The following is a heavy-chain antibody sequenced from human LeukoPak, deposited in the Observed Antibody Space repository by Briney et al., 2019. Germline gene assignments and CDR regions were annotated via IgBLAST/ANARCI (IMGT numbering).Heavy chain of an antibody. J-gene: IGHJ5*02. V-gene: IGHV4-59*01. CDR1: GGSIGSYY. D-gene: IGHD3-3*01. CDR3: ARDRGRSARGRWFDP. CDR2: IYYSGST. Sequence: SETLSLTCTVSGGSIGSYYWSWIRQPPGKGLEWIGYIYYSGSTNYNPSLKSRVTISVDTSKNQFSLKLSSVTAADTAVYYCARDRGRSARGRWFDPWGQGTLVTVSS.